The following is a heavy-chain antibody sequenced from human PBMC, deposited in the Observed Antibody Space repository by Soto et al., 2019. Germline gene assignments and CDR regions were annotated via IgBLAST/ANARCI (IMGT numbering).Heavy chain of an antibody. CDR3: ARDNLVFRHYYGMDV. D-gene: IGHD2-15*01. Sequence: ASVKVSCKASGYTFTSYGISWVRQAPGQGLEWMGWISAYNGNTNYAQKPQGRVTMTTDTSTSTAYMELRSLRSDDTAVYYCARDNLVFRHYYGMDVWGQGTTVTVSS. CDR2: ISAYNGNT. V-gene: IGHV1-18*01. CDR1: GYTFTSYG. J-gene: IGHJ6*02.